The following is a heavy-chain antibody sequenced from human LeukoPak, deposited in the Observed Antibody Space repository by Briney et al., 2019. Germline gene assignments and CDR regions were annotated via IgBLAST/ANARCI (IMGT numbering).Heavy chain of an antibody. Sequence: ASVKVSCKASGYTFTGYYMHWVRQAPGQGLEWMGWINPNSGGTNYAQKFQGRVTMTRDTSICTAYMELSRLRSDDTAVYYCAREYYYDSSGYGTAARSNAFDIWGQGTMVTVSS. CDR2: INPNSGGT. V-gene: IGHV1-2*02. CDR1: GYTFTGYY. D-gene: IGHD3-22*01. J-gene: IGHJ3*02. CDR3: AREYYYDSSGYGTAARSNAFDI.